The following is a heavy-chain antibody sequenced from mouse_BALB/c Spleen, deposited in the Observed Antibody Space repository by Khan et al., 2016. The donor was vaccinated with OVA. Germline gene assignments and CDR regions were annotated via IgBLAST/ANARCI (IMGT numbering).Heavy chain of an antibody. CDR3: WRSLYNYGSADEGFAY. J-gene: IGHJ3*01. Sequence: VQLKQSGPELVKPGASVKMSCKASGYTFTSYVMHWVKQKPGQGLEWIGYISPNSDGSKYNEKFRGKATLTSDKSSSTAYMELSSLTSEDSAVDYCWRSLYNYGSADEGFAYWGQGTLVTVSA. V-gene: IGHV1S136*01. CDR2: ISPNSDGS. D-gene: IGHD1-1*01. CDR1: GYTFTSYV.